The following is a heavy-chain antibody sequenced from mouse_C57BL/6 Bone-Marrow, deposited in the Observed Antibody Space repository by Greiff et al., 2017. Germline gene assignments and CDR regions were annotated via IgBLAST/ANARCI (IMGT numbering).Heavy chain of an antibody. J-gene: IGHJ2*01. CDR2: IDPENGDT. Sequence: VQLQQSGAELVRPGASVKLSCTASGFNIKDDYMHWVKQRPEQGLEWIGWIDPENGDTKYASKFQGKATITADTSSNTAYLQLSSLTSEDTAVYYCTTWGVTATFYYFDYWGQGTTLTVSS. CDR3: TTWGVTATFYYFDY. CDR1: GFNIKDDY. V-gene: IGHV14-4*01. D-gene: IGHD2-1*01.